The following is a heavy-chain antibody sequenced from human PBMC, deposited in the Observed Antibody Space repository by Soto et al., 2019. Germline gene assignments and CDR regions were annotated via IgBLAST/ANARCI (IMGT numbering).Heavy chain of an antibody. CDR3: VRQGIGVLHGLVDV. V-gene: IGHV4-59*08. CDR2: IRSSGGT. CDR1: GDSTSSHN. Sequence: QVQLQESGPGLVKPSETLSLTCTVSGDSTSSHNWAWIRQPPGKRLEWIGYIRSSGGTSYNPSLKSRVTMSADTSTKQHSLRLSSVSAADTAVYYCVRQGIGVLHGLVDVWGQGTTVTVSS. D-gene: IGHD1-26*01. J-gene: IGHJ6*02.